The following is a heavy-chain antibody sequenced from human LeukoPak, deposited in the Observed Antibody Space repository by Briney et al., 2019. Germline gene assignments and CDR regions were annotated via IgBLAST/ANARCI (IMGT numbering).Heavy chain of an antibody. CDR2: ISHSGST. Sequence: PSQTLSLTCVVSGGSISSGGYPWSWIRQPPEKGLEWIGFISHSGSTFYIPSLKSRVTISIDRSKNQFSLNVNSVTAADTAVYYCARGGDGYNPFDFWGQGTLVTVSS. D-gene: IGHD5-24*01. J-gene: IGHJ4*02. CDR1: GGSISSGGYP. V-gene: IGHV4-30-2*01. CDR3: ARGGDGYNPFDF.